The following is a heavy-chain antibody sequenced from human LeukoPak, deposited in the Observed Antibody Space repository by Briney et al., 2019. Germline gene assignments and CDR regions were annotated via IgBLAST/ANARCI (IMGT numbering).Heavy chain of an antibody. CDR2: ISYDGSNK. J-gene: IGHJ4*02. CDR3: ARDGGYCSGTSCYSYLDY. Sequence: GGSLRLSCAASGFTFNNYAMHWVRQAPDKGLEWVAVISYDGSNKYYADSVKGRFTISGDSSKNTLYLQMNSLRAEDTAVYYCARDGGYCSGTSCYSYLDYWGQGTLVTVSS. V-gene: IGHV3-30*04. D-gene: IGHD2-2*01. CDR1: GFTFNNYA.